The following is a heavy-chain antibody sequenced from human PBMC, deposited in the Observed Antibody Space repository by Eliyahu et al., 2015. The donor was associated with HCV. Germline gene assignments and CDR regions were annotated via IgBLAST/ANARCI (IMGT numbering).Heavy chain of an antibody. V-gene: IGHV4-39*01. Sequence: QLQLQESGPGLVKPSHPPXPXXPPPPPPPPPPXXXRACPPPPPRPPPPPPPPIHFPGTPPYNPSLKSRVTISEDTSKNQFSLKLSSVTAADTAVYYCARLIVIRGVIITPFRVGPVDFWGQGILVTVSS. CDR2: IHFPGTP. J-gene: IGHJ4*02. CDR1: PPPPPPPXXX. CDR3: ARLIVIRGVIITPFRVGPVDF. D-gene: IGHD3-10*01.